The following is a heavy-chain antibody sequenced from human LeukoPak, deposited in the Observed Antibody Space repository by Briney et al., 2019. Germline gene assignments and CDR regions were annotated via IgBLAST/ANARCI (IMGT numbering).Heavy chain of an antibody. J-gene: IGHJ4*02. CDR1: GFTFSSYW. CDR2: IKQDGSEK. D-gene: IGHD2-15*01. V-gene: IGHV3-7*01. CDR3: ARARRYLGYCSGGSCYGYFDY. Sequence: GGSLRLSCAASGFTFSSYWMSWVRQAPGKGLEWVANIKQDGSEKYYVDSVKGRFTISRDNAKNSLYLQMNSLRAEDTAVYYCARARRYLGYCSGGSCYGYFDYWSQGTLVTVSS.